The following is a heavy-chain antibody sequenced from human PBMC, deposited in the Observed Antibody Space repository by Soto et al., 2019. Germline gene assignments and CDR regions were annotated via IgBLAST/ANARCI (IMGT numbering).Heavy chain of an antibody. J-gene: IGHJ3*02. V-gene: IGHV1-69*13. CDR3: ARNPNDSSGYYHRPPDAFDI. D-gene: IGHD3-22*01. Sequence: GASVKVSCKASGGTFSSYAISWVRQAPGQGLEGMGGIIPIFGTANYAQKFEGRVTITADEPTNTAYMKLHTLRSEDTAVYYGARNPNDSSGYYHRPPDAFDIWGQGKMLTV. CDR2: IIPIFGTA. CDR1: GGTFSSYA.